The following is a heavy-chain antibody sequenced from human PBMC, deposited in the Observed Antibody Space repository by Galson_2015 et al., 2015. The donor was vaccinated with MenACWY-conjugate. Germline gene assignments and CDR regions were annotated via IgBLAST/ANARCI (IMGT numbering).Heavy chain of an antibody. Sequence: TGAEVKRPGESLKISCKGSGYTFTNYWIAWVRQMPGKGLEWMGIIYPGDSDTRYSPSFQGQVTISADKSVSTAYLQWSSLKASDTAFYYCARAPITVLPFDYWGQGTQVTVSS. J-gene: IGHJ4*02. D-gene: IGHD2-2*02. CDR3: ARAPITVLPFDY. V-gene: IGHV5-51*01. CDR1: GYTFTNYW. CDR2: IYPGDSDT.